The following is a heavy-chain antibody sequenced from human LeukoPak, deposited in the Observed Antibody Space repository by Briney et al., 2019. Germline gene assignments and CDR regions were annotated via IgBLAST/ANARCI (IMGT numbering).Heavy chain of an antibody. V-gene: IGHV3-23*01. CDR1: GFTFSSYS. D-gene: IGHD2-15*01. J-gene: IGHJ4*02. Sequence: GGSLRLSCAASGFTFSSYSMNWVRQAPGKGLEWVSAISGSGGSTYYADSVKGRFTISRDNSKNTLYLQMNSLRAEDTAVYYCAKVSPVYCSGGSCYRGVFDYWGQGTLVTVSS. CDR3: AKVSPVYCSGGSCYRGVFDY. CDR2: ISGSGGST.